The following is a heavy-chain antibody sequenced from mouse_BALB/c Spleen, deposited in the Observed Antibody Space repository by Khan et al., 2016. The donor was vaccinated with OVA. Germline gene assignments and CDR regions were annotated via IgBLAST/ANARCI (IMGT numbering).Heavy chain of an antibody. Sequence: EVELVESGGDFVRPGGSLKLSCAASGFTFSTYGMSWVRQTPDKRLEWVATINTGGAYTYYPDSVKGRFTISRDNAKNTLYLQLSSLQSEDTAIYYGARLAYYYNSEGFAYWGQGTLVTVAA. D-gene: IGHD1-1*01. J-gene: IGHJ3*01. CDR1: GFTFSTYG. CDR2: INTGGAYT. V-gene: IGHV5-6*01. CDR3: ARLAYYYNSEGFAY.